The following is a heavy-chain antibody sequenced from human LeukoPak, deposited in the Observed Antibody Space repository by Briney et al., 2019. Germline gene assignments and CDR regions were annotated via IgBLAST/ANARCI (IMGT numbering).Heavy chain of an antibody. CDR2: VHYSGST. CDR1: GRPINDGY. V-gene: IGHV4-59*01. CDR3: ARYVRYSGTYYLDY. Sequence: SETLSLTCTVSGRPINDGYWSWLRQPPGKGLEWLGYVHYSGSTNYNPSLKSRVTISVDTSKSQFSLNLNSVTAADTAVYYCARYVRYSGTYYLDYWGQGILVTVSS. D-gene: IGHD1-26*01. J-gene: IGHJ4*02.